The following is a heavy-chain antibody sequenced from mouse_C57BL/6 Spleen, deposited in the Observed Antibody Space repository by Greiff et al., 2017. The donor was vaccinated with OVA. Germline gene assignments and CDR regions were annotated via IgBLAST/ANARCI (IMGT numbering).Heavy chain of an antibody. CDR3: ARYRGGTTVEDWYFDV. CDR1: GYAFSSSW. Sequence: VQLQQSGPELVKPGASVKISCKASGYAFSSSWMNWVKQRPGKGLEWIGRIYPGDGDTNYNGKFKGKATLTADKSSSTAYMQLSSLTSEDSAVYFCARYRGGTTVEDWYFDVWGTGTTVTVSS. V-gene: IGHV1-82*01. CDR2: IYPGDGDT. J-gene: IGHJ1*03. D-gene: IGHD1-1*01.